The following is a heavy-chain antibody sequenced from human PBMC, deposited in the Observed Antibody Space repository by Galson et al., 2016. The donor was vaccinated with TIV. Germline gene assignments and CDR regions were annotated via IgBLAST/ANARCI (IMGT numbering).Heavy chain of an antibody. CDR1: GFTFRSYE. J-gene: IGHJ4*02. V-gene: IGHV3-30*04. CDR2: ISPDERIK. Sequence: SLRLSCAASGFTFRSYEIHWVRQAPGKGLEWVAAISPDERIKLYAKSVTGRFTISRDSSNNMLYLQMNSLRAEDTALYYCARDALLGSPDYFDFWGQGTLVTVSS. D-gene: IGHD3-3*02. CDR3: ARDALLGSPDYFDF.